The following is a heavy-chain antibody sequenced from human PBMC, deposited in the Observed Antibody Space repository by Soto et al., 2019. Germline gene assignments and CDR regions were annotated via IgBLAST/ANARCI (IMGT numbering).Heavy chain of an antibody. CDR1: GGTFSSYA. D-gene: IGHD1-26*01. Sequence: QVQLVQSGAEVKKPGSSVKVSCKASGGTFSSYAISWVRQAPGQGLEWMGGIIPIFGTANYAQKFQGRVTXXAXEXTSTAYMELSSLRSEDTAVYYCAGGDSGSYLGWFDPWGQGTLVTVSS. CDR3: AGGDSGSYLGWFDP. J-gene: IGHJ5*02. CDR2: IIPIFGTA. V-gene: IGHV1-69*12.